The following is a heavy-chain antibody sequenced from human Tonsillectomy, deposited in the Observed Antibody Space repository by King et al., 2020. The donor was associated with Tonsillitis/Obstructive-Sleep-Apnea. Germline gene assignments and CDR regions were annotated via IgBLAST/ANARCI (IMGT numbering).Heavy chain of an antibody. J-gene: IGHJ4*02. CDR2: INPNSGGT. Sequence: VQLVESGAEVKKPGASVKVSCKASGYTFTGYYMHWVRQAPGQGLEWMGWINPNSGGTNYAQKIQGRVTMTRDTSISTAYMELCRLRCDDTAVYYCAGQQLGHFDYWGQGTLVTVSS. CDR1: GYTFTGYY. D-gene: IGHD6-13*01. CDR3: AGQQLGHFDY. V-gene: IGHV1-2*02.